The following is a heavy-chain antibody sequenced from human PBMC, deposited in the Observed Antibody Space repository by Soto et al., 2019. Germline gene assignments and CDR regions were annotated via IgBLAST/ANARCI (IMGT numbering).Heavy chain of an antibody. Sequence: EVQLLESGGGLVQPGGSLRLSCAASGFTFSSYAMSWVRQAPGKGLEWVSAISGSGGSTYYADSVKGRFTISRDNSKNTLYLQMNSVRAEDTAVYYCAKDHLNYYDSSGYRSYYFDYLGQGTLVTVSS. CDR2: ISGSGGST. CDR1: GFTFSSYA. V-gene: IGHV3-23*01. J-gene: IGHJ4*02. CDR3: AKDHLNYYDSSGYRSYYFDY. D-gene: IGHD3-22*01.